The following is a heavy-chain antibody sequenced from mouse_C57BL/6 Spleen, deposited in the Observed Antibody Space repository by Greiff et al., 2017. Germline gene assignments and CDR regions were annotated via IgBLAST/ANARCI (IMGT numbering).Heavy chain of an antibody. CDR3: ASITTGGCFDV. V-gene: IGHV1-54*01. CDR2: INPGSGGT. D-gene: IGHD1-2*01. CDR1: GYAFTNYS. Sequence: VQLQQSGAELVRPGTSVKVSCKASGYAFTNYSLAWVKQRPGQGLEWIGVINPGSGGTNYNEKFKGKATLTADKSSSTAYMQLSSLTSEDSAVYFCASITTGGCFDVWGTGTTVTVSS. J-gene: IGHJ1*03.